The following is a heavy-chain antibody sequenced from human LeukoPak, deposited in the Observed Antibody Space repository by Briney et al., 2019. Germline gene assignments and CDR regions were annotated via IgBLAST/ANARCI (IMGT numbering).Heavy chain of an antibody. V-gene: IGHV4-31*11. CDR2: IYYSGST. Sequence: SETLSLTCAVYGGSFSGYYWSWIRQHPGKGLEWIGYIYYSGSTYYNPSLTSRVTISVDTSKNQFSLKLSSVTAADTAVYYCARAVAAAGPYYFDYWGQGTLVTVSS. J-gene: IGHJ4*02. CDR1: GGSFSGYY. CDR3: ARAVAAAGPYYFDY. D-gene: IGHD6-13*01.